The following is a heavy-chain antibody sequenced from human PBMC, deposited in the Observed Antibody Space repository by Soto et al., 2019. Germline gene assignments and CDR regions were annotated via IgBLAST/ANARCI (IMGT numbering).Heavy chain of an antibody. V-gene: IGHV3-30*18. D-gene: IGHD1-26*01. CDR1: GFTFSSYG. CDR3: AKDKGDGSYSALGYFDY. CDR2: ISYDGSNK. Sequence: GGSLRLSCAASGFTFSSYGMHWVRQPPGKGLEWVAVISYDGSNKYHADSVKGRITISRDNSKNTLYLQMNSLRADDTAVYFSAKDKGDGSYSALGYFDYWGQGALVTVSS. J-gene: IGHJ4*02.